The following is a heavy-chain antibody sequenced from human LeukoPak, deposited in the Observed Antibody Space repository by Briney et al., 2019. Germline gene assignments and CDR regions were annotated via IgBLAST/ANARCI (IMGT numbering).Heavy chain of an antibody. CDR2: ISYDGSNK. Sequence: GGSLRLSCEASGFTFSSYAMHWVRQAPGKGLEWVAVISYDGSNKYYADFVKGRFTISRDNSKNTLYLQMNSLRAEDTAVYYCARGTYYYDSSGYYNLDYWGQGTLVTVSS. CDR1: GFTFSSYA. D-gene: IGHD3-22*01. J-gene: IGHJ4*02. CDR3: ARGTYYYDSSGYYNLDY. V-gene: IGHV3-30-3*01.